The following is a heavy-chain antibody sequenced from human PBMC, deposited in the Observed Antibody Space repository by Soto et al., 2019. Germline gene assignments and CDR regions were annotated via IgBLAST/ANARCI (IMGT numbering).Heavy chain of an antibody. Sequence: QITLKESGPTLVKPTQTLTLTCTFSGFSLSTSGVGVGWIRQPPGKALEWLALIYWDDDKRYSPSLRSRLTISKDTSKNQVVLTMTNMDPVDTATYYCIQSRCGGDCLQSYASLYYYGMDVWGQGTTVTVSS. J-gene: IGHJ6*02. D-gene: IGHD2-21*02. CDR3: IQSRCGGDCLQSYASLYYYGMDV. CDR2: IYWDDDK. V-gene: IGHV2-5*02. CDR1: GFSLSTSGVG.